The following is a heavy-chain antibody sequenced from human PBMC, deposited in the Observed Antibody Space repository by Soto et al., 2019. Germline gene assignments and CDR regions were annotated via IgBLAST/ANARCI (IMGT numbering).Heavy chain of an antibody. CDR3: EGGNKADF. Sequence: EVPLVESGGGLVQPGGYLRLSCAASGFTFSWYWMTWVRQAPGKGLEWVANISPDGSEKYYADSVKGRFTISRDNAKNSLYLEMSSLRGEDTAVFYCEGGNKADFWGQGTLVTVSS. CDR2: ISPDGSEK. CDR1: GFTFSWYW. J-gene: IGHJ4*02. V-gene: IGHV3-7*02.